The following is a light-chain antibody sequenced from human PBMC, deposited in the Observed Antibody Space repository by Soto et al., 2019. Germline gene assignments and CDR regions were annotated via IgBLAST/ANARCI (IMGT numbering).Light chain of an antibody. Sequence: EIVMTQSPATLSVSPGERATLSCRASQSVSGNLAWYQQKPGQAPRLLIYDASSRATGISDRFSGSGSGTDFTLTISRLEPEDFAVYYCQQYGRSPYTFGQGTKVDIK. J-gene: IGKJ2*01. CDR2: DAS. V-gene: IGKV3-20*01. CDR1: QSVSGN. CDR3: QQYGRSPYT.